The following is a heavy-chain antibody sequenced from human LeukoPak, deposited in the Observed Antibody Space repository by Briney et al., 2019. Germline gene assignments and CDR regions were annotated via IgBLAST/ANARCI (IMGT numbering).Heavy chain of an antibody. V-gene: IGHV4-59*12. J-gene: IGHJ4*01. CDR2: MSQSGST. CDR3: ARDWSGPYYFDY. CDR1: GGSISGYY. Sequence: PSETLSLTCTVSGGSISGYYWTWIRQPPGKGLEWIGYMSQSGSTYYNPSLKSRVTISVDTSKSQFSLKLTSVTAADTAVYYCARDWSGPYYFDYWGQGTLVTVSS. D-gene: IGHD3-3*01.